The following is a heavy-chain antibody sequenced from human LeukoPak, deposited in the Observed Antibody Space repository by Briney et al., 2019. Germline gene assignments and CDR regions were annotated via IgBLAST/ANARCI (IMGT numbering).Heavy chain of an antibody. J-gene: IGHJ3*02. CDR2: IYYSGST. V-gene: IGHV4-31*03. CDR1: GGSISSGGYY. CDR3: ARDWATKNAFDI. Sequence: SQTLSLTCTVSGGSISSGGYYWSWIRQHPGKGLEWIGYIYYSGSTYYNPSLKSRVTISVDTSKNQFSLKLSSVTAADTAVYYCARDWATKNAFDIWGQGTMVTVSS. D-gene: IGHD1-1*01.